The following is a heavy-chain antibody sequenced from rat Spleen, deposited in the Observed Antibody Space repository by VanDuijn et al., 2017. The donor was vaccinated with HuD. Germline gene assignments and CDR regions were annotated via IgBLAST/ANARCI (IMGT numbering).Heavy chain of an antibody. CDR1: GFSLTSYD. CDR2: IWAAGIT. Sequence: QVQLKESGPGLVQPSQTLSLTCTVSGFSLTSYDVHWVRQPPGKGLEWMGGIWAAGITNYNSVVQSRLIISRDTSKSQIFLKMNSLQPEDTGTYYCARHWYYSGEGYFDLWGPGTMVTVSS. CDR3: ARHWYYSGEGYFDL. J-gene: IGHJ1*01. V-gene: IGHV2-13*01. D-gene: IGHD1-1*01.